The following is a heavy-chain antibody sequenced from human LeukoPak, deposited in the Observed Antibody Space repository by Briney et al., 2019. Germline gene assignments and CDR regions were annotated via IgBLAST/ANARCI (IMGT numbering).Heavy chain of an antibody. J-gene: IGHJ4*02. CDR2: IYPGDSDT. V-gene: IGHV5-51*01. CDR3: ARSKSSGWYESDY. Sequence: RTGESLKISCKGSGYSFTSYWIGWVRQMPGKGLEWMGIIYPGDSDTRYSPSFQGQVTISADKSISTAYLQWSGLKASDTAMYYCARSKSSGWYESDYWGQGTLVTVSS. CDR1: GYSFTSYW. D-gene: IGHD6-19*01.